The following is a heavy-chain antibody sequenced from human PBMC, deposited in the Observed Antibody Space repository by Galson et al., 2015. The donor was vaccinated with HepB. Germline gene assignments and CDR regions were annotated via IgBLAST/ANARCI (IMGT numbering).Heavy chain of an antibody. V-gene: IGHV1-46*01. CDR1: GYTFTSYY. D-gene: IGHD3-10*01. Sequence: SVKVSCKASGYTFTSYYMHWVRQAPGQGLEWMGIINPGGGSTSYAQKFQGRVTMTRDTSTSTVYMELSSLRSEDTAVYYCARQRGLRLGDNYFDYWGQGTLVTVSS. CDR3: ARQRGLRLGDNYFDY. J-gene: IGHJ4*02. CDR2: INPGGGST.